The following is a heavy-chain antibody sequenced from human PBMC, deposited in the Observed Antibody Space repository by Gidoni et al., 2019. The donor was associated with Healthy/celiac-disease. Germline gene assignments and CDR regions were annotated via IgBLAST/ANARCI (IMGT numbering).Heavy chain of an antibody. CDR3: ASDIVVVTAINY. V-gene: IGHV4-39*01. Sequence: QLQLPESGPGLVKPSETLSLTCTVPGGSISSSSYYWGWIRQPPGKGLEWIGSIYYSGSTYYNPSLKSRVTISVDTSKNQFSLKLSSVTAADTAVYYCASDIVVVTAINYWGQGTLVTVSS. D-gene: IGHD2-21*02. CDR1: GGSISSSSYY. CDR2: IYYSGST. J-gene: IGHJ4*02.